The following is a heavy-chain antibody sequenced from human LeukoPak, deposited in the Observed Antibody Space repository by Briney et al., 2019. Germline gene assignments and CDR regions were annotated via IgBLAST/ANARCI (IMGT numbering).Heavy chain of an antibody. CDR1: GFTFSSYW. CDR3: ARDHNFDY. J-gene: IGHJ4*02. CDR2: INRDGSST. Sequence: SGGSLRLSCAASGFTFSSYWMHWVRQAPGKGLVWVSRINRDGSSTSYADSVKGRLTISRDNAKNTLYLQMNSLRAEDTAVYYCARDHNFDYWAQGTLVTVSS. V-gene: IGHV3-74*01.